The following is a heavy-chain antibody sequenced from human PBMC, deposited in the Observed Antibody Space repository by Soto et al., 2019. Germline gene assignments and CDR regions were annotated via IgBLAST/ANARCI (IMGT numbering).Heavy chain of an antibody. CDR2: IYWHDEK. Sequence: QITLKESGPTLVKPTQTLTLTCTCSGFALSTRGVGVGWIRQPPGKALEWLALIYWHDEKRYNPSLKSRLTTTXNTPKNQVVLTMTNVDPVDTGTYYCAHRHPSAVGTDRYCFGSWGQGSLVTVSS. CDR1: GFALSTRGVG. V-gene: IGHV2-5*01. CDR3: AHRHPSAVGTDRYCFGS. J-gene: IGHJ5*01. D-gene: IGHD6-13*01.